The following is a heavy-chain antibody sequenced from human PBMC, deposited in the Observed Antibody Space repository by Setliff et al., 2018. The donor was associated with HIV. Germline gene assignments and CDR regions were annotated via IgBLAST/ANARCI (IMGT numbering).Heavy chain of an antibody. CDR3: ARAYYHDSSGYQGFDY. D-gene: IGHD3-22*01. CDR2: ISAYNLNT. J-gene: IGHJ4*02. CDR1: GYTFSRYG. Sequence: VASVKVSCKTSGYTFSRYGFSWVRQAPGQGLEWMGWISAYNLNTNYAQKLQGRVTMTTDTSASTGYMELRSLRSDDTAVYYCARAYYHDSSGYQGFDYWGQGTLVTVSS. V-gene: IGHV1-18*01.